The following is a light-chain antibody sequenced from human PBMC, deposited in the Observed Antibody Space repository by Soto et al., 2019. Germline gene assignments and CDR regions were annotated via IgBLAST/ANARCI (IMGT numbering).Light chain of an antibody. V-gene: IGKV1-9*01. J-gene: IGKJ4*01. CDR1: QGIRDF. CDR2: AAS. CDR3: QQFNVYPLT. Sequence: DIQLTQSPSFLSASVGDRVTITCRASQGIRDFLAWYQQKPGQPPKLLIYAASTFQAGVPTNFSGIASGTDFTLIISNLQPADFATYYCQQFNVYPLTFGGGTKVEIK.